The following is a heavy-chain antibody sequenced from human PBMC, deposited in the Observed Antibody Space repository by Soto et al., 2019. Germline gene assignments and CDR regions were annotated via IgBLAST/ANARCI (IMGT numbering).Heavy chain of an antibody. D-gene: IGHD6-19*01. CDR3: ARVGFSLGSGWLPDI. Sequence: ASVKVSCKASGYTFTSYGISWVRQAPGQGLEWMGWISAYNGNTSYAQKLQGRVTMTTDTSTSTAYMELRSLRSDDTAVYYCARVGFSLGSGWLPDIWGQGTMVTVSS. V-gene: IGHV1-18*04. J-gene: IGHJ3*02. CDR1: GYTFTSYG. CDR2: ISAYNGNT.